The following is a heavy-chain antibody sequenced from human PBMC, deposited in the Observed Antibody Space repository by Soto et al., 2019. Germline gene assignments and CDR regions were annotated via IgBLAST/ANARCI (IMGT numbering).Heavy chain of an antibody. V-gene: IGHV4-39*02. Sequence: ETLSLTCTVSGGSISSSSYSWGWVRQPPGKGLEWIETIYYSGNTYYNPSLKSRVTISVDTSKNHFSLKLSSVTAADTAVYYCARLGGYCSSTSCYGFYGMDVWGQGTTVTVS. CDR2: IYYSGNT. D-gene: IGHD2-2*01. CDR1: GGSISSSSYS. J-gene: IGHJ6*02. CDR3: ARLGGYCSSTSCYGFYGMDV.